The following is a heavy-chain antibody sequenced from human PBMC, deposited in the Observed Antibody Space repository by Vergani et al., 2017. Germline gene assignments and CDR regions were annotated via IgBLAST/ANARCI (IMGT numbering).Heavy chain of an antibody. Sequence: QVQLVQSGAEVKKPGSSVKVSCKASGGTFSSYAISWVRQAPGQGLEWMGGIIPILGIANYAQKFQGRVTITADKSTSTAYMELSSLRSEDTAVYYCAREDLYCSGGSCYGYYYYGMDVWGQGTTVTVSS. J-gene: IGHJ6*02. CDR2: IIPILGIA. CDR3: AREDLYCSGGSCYGYYYYGMDV. V-gene: IGHV1-69*04. D-gene: IGHD2-15*01. CDR1: GGTFSSYA.